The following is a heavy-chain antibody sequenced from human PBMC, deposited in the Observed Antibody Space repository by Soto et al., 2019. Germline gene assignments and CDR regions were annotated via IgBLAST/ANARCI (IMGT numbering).Heavy chain of an antibody. D-gene: IGHD3-3*01. V-gene: IGHV3-74*01. Sequence: PGGSLRLSCAASGFTFSTYWMHWVRQAPGKGLVWVSPINSSGSSTNYADSVKGRFTISRDNAKNTLYLQMNSLRAEDTAVYYCAKCIRFLEWSHTQKSSYFDYWGQGTLVTVSS. CDR1: GFTFSTYW. CDR2: INSSGSST. J-gene: IGHJ4*02. CDR3: AKCIRFLEWSHTQKSSYFDY.